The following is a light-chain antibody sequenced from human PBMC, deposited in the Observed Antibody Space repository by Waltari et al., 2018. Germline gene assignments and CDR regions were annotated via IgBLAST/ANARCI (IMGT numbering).Light chain of an antibody. CDR2: GAS. V-gene: IGKV3-20*01. Sequence: EIVLTQSPGTQSLSPGERATLSCRASQSVTSTYFTWYQQKPGQAPRLLIYGASSRATGIPDRFTGSGSGTDFTLTISRLEPEDFAVYYCQQYGRSWTFGQGTKVEIK. CDR3: QQYGRSWT. J-gene: IGKJ1*01. CDR1: QSVTSTY.